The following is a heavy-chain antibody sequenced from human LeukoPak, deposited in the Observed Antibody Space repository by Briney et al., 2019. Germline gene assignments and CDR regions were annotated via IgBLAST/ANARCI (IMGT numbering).Heavy chain of an antibody. CDR2: ISGSGGST. V-gene: IGHV3-23*01. CDR3: AKAYYYDRSGYYSNWFDP. D-gene: IGHD3-22*01. CDR1: GFTFSSYA. J-gene: IGHJ5*02. Sequence: GGSLRLSCAASGFTFSSYAMSWVRQAPGKGLEWVSAISGSGGSTYYADSVKGRFTISRDNSKNTLYLQMNSLRAEDTAVYYCAKAYYYDRSGYYSNWFDPWGQGTLVTVSS.